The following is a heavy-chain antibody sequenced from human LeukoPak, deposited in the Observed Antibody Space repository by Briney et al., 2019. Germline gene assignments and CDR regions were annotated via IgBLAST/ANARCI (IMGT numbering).Heavy chain of an antibody. CDR2: ISGSGGST. CDR1: GFTFSSYA. Sequence: GGSLRLSCAASGFTFSSYAMSWVRQAPGKGLEWVSVISGSGGSTYDADSVKGRFTISRDNSKNTLYLQMNSLRAEDTAVYYCARAVSGSRRTYYYYYGMDVWGQGTTVTVSS. V-gene: IGHV3-23*01. J-gene: IGHJ6*02. CDR3: ARAVSGSRRTYYYYYGMDV. D-gene: IGHD1-26*01.